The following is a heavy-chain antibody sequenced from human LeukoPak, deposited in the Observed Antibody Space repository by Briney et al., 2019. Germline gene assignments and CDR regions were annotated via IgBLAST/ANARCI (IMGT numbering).Heavy chain of an antibody. CDR1: GGSIGNVY. D-gene: IGHD2-2*01. J-gene: IGHJ4*02. CDR3: ARAASLDY. V-gene: IGHV4-59*13. Sequence: SETLSLTCTVSGGSIGNVYWNWSRQSPGKGLEWIGYIYYSWTTSYNPSLKSRVTISLGMATNQFSLRLDSVTAAATAVYYCARAASLDYWSQGILVTVSS. CDR2: IYYSWTT.